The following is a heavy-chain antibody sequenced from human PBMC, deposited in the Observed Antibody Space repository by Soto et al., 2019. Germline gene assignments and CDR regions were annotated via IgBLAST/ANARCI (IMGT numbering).Heavy chain of an antibody. D-gene: IGHD1-1*01. CDR2: ISGSGGST. CDR1: GFTFSSYA. V-gene: IGHV3-23*01. Sequence: GGSLRLYFAASGFTFSSYAMSWVRQAPGKGLEWVSAISGSGGSTYYADYVKGRFTISRDNSKNTLYLQMNSLRAEDTAVYYCAKSATDWNDPLLGYWGQGTQVTVS. J-gene: IGHJ4*02. CDR3: AKSATDWNDPLLGY.